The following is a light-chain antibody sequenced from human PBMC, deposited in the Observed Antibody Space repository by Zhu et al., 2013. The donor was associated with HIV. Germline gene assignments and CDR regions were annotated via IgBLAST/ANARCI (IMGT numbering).Light chain of an antibody. Sequence: DIKMTQSPSTLSASIGDRVTITCRASQSISSWLAWYQQQPGKAPKLLIYKASFLESGVPSRFSGGGSGTEFTLTISSLQPDDFATYYCQQYNNYWTFGQGTKV. V-gene: IGKV1-5*03. J-gene: IGKJ1*01. CDR2: KAS. CDR3: QQYNNYWT. CDR1: QSISSW.